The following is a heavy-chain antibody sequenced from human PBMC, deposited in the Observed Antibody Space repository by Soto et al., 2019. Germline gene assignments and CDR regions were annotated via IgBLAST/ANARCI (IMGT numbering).Heavy chain of an antibody. D-gene: IGHD3-16*01. CDR2: INAGNGNT. V-gene: IGHV1-3*01. Sequence: QVQLVQSEAEVKKPGASVKVSCKATGYTFTSYAMHWVRRAPGQRLEWMGWINAGNGNTKYSQKFQGRVTITRDTSASTAYMELSSLRSEDTAVYYCARVIGGLYYFDYWGQGTLATVSS. CDR1: GYTFTSYA. CDR3: ARVIGGLYYFDY. J-gene: IGHJ4*02.